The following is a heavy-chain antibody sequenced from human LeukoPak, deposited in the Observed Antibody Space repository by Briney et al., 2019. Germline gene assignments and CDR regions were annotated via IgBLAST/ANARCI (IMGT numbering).Heavy chain of an antibody. J-gene: IGHJ6*02. CDR3: TRSSIRDGMDV. V-gene: IGHV3-21*01. CDR1: EFSFSAHS. CDR2: ISSGSNYR. Sequence: GGSLRLSCEGSEFSFSAHSMNWVRQAPGKGLEWVASISSGSNYRYYAASVEGRFTISRDNAMNSLSLRMDSLRGDDTAVYYCTRSSIRDGMDVWGPGTTVNVSS. D-gene: IGHD5/OR15-5a*01.